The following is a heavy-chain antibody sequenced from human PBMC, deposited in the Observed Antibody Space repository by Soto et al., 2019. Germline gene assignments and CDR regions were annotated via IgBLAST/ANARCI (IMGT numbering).Heavy chain of an antibody. V-gene: IGHV3-74*01. CDR3: VRTSLVVAAATREDY. J-gene: IGHJ4*02. CDR2: INSDGSST. Sequence: EVQLVESGGGLVQPGGSLRLSCAASGFTFGSYWMPWVGQAPGKGLVWVSRINSDGSSTSYADSVKGRFTISRDNAKNTLYLQMNSLRAEDTAVYYCVRTSLVVAAATREDYWGQGTLVTVSS. D-gene: IGHD2-15*01. CDR1: GFTFGSYW.